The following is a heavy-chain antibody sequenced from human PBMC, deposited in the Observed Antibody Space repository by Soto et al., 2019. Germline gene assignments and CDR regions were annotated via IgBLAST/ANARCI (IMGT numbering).Heavy chain of an antibody. CDR1: GFTFSNFA. V-gene: IGHV3-23*01. CDR3: VKDRMSYNSVWDPFDI. CDR2: AGGGDDT. J-gene: IGHJ3*02. D-gene: IGHD3-10*01. Sequence: GGSLRLSCAASGFTFSNFAMTWVRQAPGKWLEWVSSAGGGDDTYYADSVKGRFIISRDNSKSTLSLRLNGLRAEDTAVYYCVKDRMSYNSVWDPFDIWGQGXMVTV.